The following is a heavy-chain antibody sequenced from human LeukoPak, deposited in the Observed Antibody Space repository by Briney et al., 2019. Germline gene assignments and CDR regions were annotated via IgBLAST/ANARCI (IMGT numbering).Heavy chain of an antibody. CDR2: ISSSSSTI. D-gene: IGHD6-13*01. V-gene: IGHV3-48*04. CDR1: GFTFSSYS. Sequence: GGSLRLSCAASGFTFSSYSMNWVRQAPGKGLEWVSYISSSSSTIYYADSVKGRFTISRDNAKKSLYLQMNSLRAEDTAVYYCARDPYSSSWYSAYWGQGTLVTVSS. J-gene: IGHJ4*02. CDR3: ARDPYSSSWYSAY.